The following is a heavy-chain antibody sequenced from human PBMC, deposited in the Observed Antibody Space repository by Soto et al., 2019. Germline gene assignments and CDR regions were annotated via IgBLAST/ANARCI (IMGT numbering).Heavy chain of an antibody. V-gene: IGHV3-23*01. J-gene: IGHJ4*02. CDR1: GFTFSSYA. CDR2: ISGSGGST. Sequence: EVQLLESGGGLVQPGGSLRLSCAASGFTFSSYAMSWVRQAPGKGLEWVSAISGSGGSTYYADSVKGRFTISRDNSKNTLYLQMNSLRAEDTAVYYCAKEGGSYPTPSDATIDYWGQGTLVTVSS. D-gene: IGHD1-26*01. CDR3: AKEGGSYPTPSDATIDY.